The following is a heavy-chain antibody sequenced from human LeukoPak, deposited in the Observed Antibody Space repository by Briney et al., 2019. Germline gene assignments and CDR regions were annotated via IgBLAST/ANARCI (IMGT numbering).Heavy chain of an antibody. D-gene: IGHD3-9*01. V-gene: IGHV3-7*01. CDR3: GRERYFQY. J-gene: IGHJ1*01. Sequence: GGSLRLSCVASGFSFGSFWMSWVRQAPGKGLEWVANIKEDGSEEHYLESVKGRFTITRDHAKNIVFLQMNSLREEDSAVYYCGRERYFQYWGQGTGVIVSS. CDR1: GFSFGSFW. CDR2: IKEDGSEE.